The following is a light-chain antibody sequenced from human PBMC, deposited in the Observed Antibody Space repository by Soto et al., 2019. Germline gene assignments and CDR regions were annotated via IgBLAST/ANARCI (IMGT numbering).Light chain of an antibody. J-gene: IGLJ3*02. V-gene: IGLV2-14*01. CDR3: SSYTSSTTRGV. Sequence: QAVLTQPASVSGSPGQSITISCTGTSSDVGGYNYVSWYQQHPGKDPKLMIYEVSNRPSGVSSRFSGCKSGNTASLTISGLQAEDEGDYYCSSYTSSTTRGVFGGGTKLTVL. CDR2: EVS. CDR1: SSDVGGYNY.